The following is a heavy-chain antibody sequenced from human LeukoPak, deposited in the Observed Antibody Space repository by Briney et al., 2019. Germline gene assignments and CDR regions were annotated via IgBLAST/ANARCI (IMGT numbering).Heavy chain of an antibody. V-gene: IGHV3-21*01. CDR2: ISGSSGNI. J-gene: IGHJ5*02. CDR1: LFTFSYYS. CDR3: ARDPSVVPAAVNWFEP. D-gene: IGHD2-2*01. Sequence: GGSLRLSCAASLFTFSYYSMNCVRQAPVNRLEWFSSISGSSGNIYYADSVKGRFTISRDNAINSLSVQMKSVRAEDTAVYYCARDPSVVPAAVNWFEPWGQGILDNVSS.